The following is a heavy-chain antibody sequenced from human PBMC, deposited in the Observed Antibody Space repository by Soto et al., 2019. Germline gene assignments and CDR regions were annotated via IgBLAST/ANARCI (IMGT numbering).Heavy chain of an antibody. D-gene: IGHD3-3*01. CDR2: VYYNGFT. CDR1: GGSITNTNYY. J-gene: IGHJ5*02. CDR3: ARQDDFWSGSNWFDP. V-gene: IGHV4-39*01. Sequence: SETLSLTCTVSGGSITNTNYYWGWIRQPPGKGLEWIGNVYYNGFTYYNPSLKSRVTMFVDTSKSHFSLKMTSVTAADTAVYYCARQDDFWSGSNWFDPWGQGTLVTVSS.